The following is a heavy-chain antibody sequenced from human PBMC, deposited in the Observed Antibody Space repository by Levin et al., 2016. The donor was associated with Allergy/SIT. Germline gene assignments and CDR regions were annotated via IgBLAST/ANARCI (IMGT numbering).Heavy chain of an antibody. CDR2: ISAYNGNT. J-gene: IGHJ4*02. D-gene: IGHD6-19*01. CDR3: ARVLGEQWLVRLPDY. V-gene: IGHV1-18*01. Sequence: WVRQAPGQGLEWMGWISAYNGNTNYAQKLQGRVTMTTDTSTSTAYMELRSLRSDDTAVYYCARVLGEQWLVRLPDYWGQGTLVTVSS.